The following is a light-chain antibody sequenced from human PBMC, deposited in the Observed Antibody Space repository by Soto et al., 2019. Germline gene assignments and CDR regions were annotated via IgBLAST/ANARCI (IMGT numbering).Light chain of an antibody. V-gene: IGLV2-14*03. CDR3: QSYDSSLSASCV. CDR2: DVS. CDR1: SSDVGGYDF. J-gene: IGLJ1*01. Sequence: QSVLTQPASVSGSPGQSITISCTGTSSDVGGYDFVSWYQHHPGKAPRLMIYDVSHRPSGVSDRFSASKSGNTASLTISGLLAEDEADYYCQSYDSSLSASCVFGTGTKVTVL.